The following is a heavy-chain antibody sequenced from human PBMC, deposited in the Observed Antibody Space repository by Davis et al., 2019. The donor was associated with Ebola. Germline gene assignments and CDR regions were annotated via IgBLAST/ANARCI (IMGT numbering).Heavy chain of an antibody. CDR1: GGSISSYY. Sequence: MPSETLSLTCTVSGGSISSYYWSWIRQPPGKGLGWIGYIYYSGSTNYNPSLKSRVTISVDTSKNQFSLKLSSVTAADTAVYYCARDSRYFDLWGRGTLVTVSS. J-gene: IGHJ2*01. CDR3: ARDSRYFDL. V-gene: IGHV4-59*01. CDR2: IYYSGST.